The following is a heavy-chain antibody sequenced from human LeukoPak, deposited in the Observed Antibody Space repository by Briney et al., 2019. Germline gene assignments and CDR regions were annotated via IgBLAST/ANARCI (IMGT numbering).Heavy chain of an antibody. CDR1: GDSISSGTYY. CDR2: IYTSGST. V-gene: IGHV4-61*02. Sequence: SETLSLTCTVSGDSISSGTYYWSWIRQPAGKGLEWIGRIYTSGSTNYNPSLKSRVTISYTSKNQFSLKLNSVTAADTAVYYCARVDGSCSGGSCPSANWFDPWGQGTLVTVSS. CDR3: ARVDGSCSGGSCPSANWFDP. J-gene: IGHJ5*02. D-gene: IGHD2-15*01.